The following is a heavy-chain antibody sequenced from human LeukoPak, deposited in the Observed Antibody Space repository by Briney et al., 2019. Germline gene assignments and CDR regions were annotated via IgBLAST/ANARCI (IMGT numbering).Heavy chain of an antibody. Sequence: KPSDTLSLICIVSGGSISSYYWSWTRRPPGKGLEWIGYIYYSGNTNYNPSLKSLVTISVDTSKNQFSLEVSYVTGADTAVYYCARLGNSYCGGDCYAFDYWGQGTLVTVSS. CDR2: IYYSGNT. V-gene: IGHV4-59*08. J-gene: IGHJ4*02. CDR1: GGSISSYY. D-gene: IGHD2-21*02. CDR3: ARLGNSYCGGDCYAFDY.